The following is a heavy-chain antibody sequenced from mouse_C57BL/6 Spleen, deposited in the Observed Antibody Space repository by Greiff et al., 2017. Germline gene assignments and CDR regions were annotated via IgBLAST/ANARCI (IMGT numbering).Heavy chain of an antibody. V-gene: IGHV8-8*01. CDR3: AHYDSSFAY. D-gene: IGHD2-4*01. CDR1: GFSLSTFGLG. J-gene: IGHJ3*01. Sequence: QVTLKVSGPGILQPSQTLSLTCSFSGFSLSTFGLGVGWIRPPSGKGLEWLAHIWCDDDKYYHPALKSRLTISKDTSKNLLFRKMANVDTADTATYYCAHYDSSFAYWGQGTLVTVAA. CDR2: IWCDDDK.